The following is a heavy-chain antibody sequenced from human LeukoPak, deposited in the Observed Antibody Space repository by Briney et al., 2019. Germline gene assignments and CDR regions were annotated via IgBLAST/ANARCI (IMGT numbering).Heavy chain of an antibody. CDR2: IYPNDSNT. CDR3: ARQAPFYIHIPGDDAFDI. D-gene: IGHD2-21*01. Sequence: PVESLKISCQASGYSFTNHWIGWVRQMPGKGLEWMGVIYPNDSNTKYSPSVQGQVSISVDQSIRTAYLQWSSLKASDTAMYYCARQAPFYIHIPGDDAFDIWGQGTMVTVSS. J-gene: IGHJ3*02. V-gene: IGHV5-51*01. CDR1: GYSFTNHW.